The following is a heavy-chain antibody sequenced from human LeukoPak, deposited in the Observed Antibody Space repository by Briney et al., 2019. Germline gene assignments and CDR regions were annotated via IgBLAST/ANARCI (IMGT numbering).Heavy chain of an antibody. J-gene: IGHJ4*02. CDR2: INPSGGST. Sequence: ASVKVSCKASGYTFTSYYMHWVRQAPGQGLEWMGIINPSGGSTSYAQKFQGRVTMTRDTSTSTVYMELSSLRSEDTAVYYCARVGKYCSGGSCYSGLVDYWGQGILVTVSS. CDR3: ARVGKYCSGGSCYSGLVDY. V-gene: IGHV1-46*01. D-gene: IGHD2-15*01. CDR1: GYTFTSYY.